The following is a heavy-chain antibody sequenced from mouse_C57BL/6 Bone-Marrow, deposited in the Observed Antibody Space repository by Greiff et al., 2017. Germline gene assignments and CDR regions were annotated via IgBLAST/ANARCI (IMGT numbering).Heavy chain of an antibody. J-gene: IGHJ2*01. V-gene: IGHV1-19*01. CDR2: INPYTGGT. D-gene: IGHD6-1*01. Sequence: VQLQQSGPVLVKPGASVKMSCKASGYTFTDSYMNWVKQSHGKRLEWIGLINPYTGGTSYNQKFTGKATLTVDKSSSTAYMELNSLTSEDSAVYYCARRGSAYYFDYWGQGTTLTVSS. CDR1: GYTFTDSY. CDR3: ARRGSAYYFDY.